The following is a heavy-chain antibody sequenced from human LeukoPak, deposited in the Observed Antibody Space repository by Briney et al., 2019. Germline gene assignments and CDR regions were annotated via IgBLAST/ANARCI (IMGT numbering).Heavy chain of an antibody. J-gene: IGHJ4*02. CDR3: ARGQWELLGRYYFDY. D-gene: IGHD1-26*01. V-gene: IGHV4-4*07. CDR1: GGSISTYY. Sequence: SETLSLTCAVSGGSISTYYWSWIRQPAGKGLEYIGRIHASGSTNYNPSPKSRVTMSVDTSKNQFSLKLTSVTAADTAVYYCARGQWELLGRYYFDYWGQGTLVTVSS. CDR2: IHASGST.